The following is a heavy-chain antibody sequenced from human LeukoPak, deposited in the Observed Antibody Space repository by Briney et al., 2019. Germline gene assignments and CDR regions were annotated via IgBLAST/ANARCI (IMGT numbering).Heavy chain of an antibody. CDR1: GGSFSGYY. V-gene: IGHV4-34*01. Sequence: SETLSLPCAVYGGSFSGYYWSWIRQPPGKGLEWIGEINHSGSTNYNPSLKSRVTISVDTSKNQFSLKLSSVTAADTAVYYCGRVENVDYYDSSGHRVIDYWGQETLVTVSS. CDR3: GRVENVDYYDSSGHRVIDY. CDR2: INHSGST. D-gene: IGHD3-22*01. J-gene: IGHJ4*02.